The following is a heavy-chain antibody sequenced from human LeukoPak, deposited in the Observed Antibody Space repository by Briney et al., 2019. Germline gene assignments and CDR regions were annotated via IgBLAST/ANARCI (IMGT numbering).Heavy chain of an antibody. V-gene: IGHV3-21*01. CDR2: IGRTGGSI. J-gene: IGHJ4*02. Sequence: GGSLRLSCAASGFTFSDYSMNWVRQAPGKGLEWVSSIGRTGGSIFYADSVKGRFTISRDFAKNSLNLQMDSLRAEDTAVYYCARDRYWNYDYWGEGPVHTVSS. D-gene: IGHD1-7*01. CDR1: GFTFSDYS. CDR3: ARDRYWNYDY.